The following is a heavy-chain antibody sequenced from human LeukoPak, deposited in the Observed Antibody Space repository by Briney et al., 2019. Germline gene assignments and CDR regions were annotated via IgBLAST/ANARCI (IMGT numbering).Heavy chain of an antibody. CDR3: ARGSCSGGSCYGLDY. J-gene: IGHJ4*02. CDR2: INPSGGST. V-gene: IGHV1-46*01. D-gene: IGHD2-15*01. Sequence: ASVTVSFKASGYTFTSYYMHWVRQAPGQGLEWMGIINPSGGSTSYAQKFQGRVTMTRDTSTSTVYMELSSLRSEDTAVYYCARGSCSGGSCYGLDYWGQGTLVTVSS. CDR1: GYTFTSYY.